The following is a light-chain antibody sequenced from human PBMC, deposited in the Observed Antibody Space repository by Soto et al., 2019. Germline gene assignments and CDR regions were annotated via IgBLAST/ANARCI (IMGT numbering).Light chain of an antibody. Sequence: QSVLTQPPPPSGTPGQRITISCSGSSSNIGSKTVNWYQQLPGTVPKLLIYNSYQRPSGVPDRFSGSKSGTSASLAISGLQSEDEADYYCAAWDASLNGYVFGAGTKVTVL. V-gene: IGLV1-44*01. CDR1: SSNIGSKT. CDR3: AAWDASLNGYV. CDR2: NSY. J-gene: IGLJ1*01.